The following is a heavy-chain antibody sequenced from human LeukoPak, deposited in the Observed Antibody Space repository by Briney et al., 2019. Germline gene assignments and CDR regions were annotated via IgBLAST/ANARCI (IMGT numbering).Heavy chain of an antibody. V-gene: IGHV4-59*11. CDR3: ARAPTYYDSWSGYYLYNWFDP. CDR2: IYYSGST. J-gene: IGHJ5*02. CDR1: GGSISSHY. Sequence: SETLSLTCTVSGGSISSHYWSWIRQPPGKGLEWIGYIYYSGSTNYNPSLKSRVTISVDTSKNQFPLKLSSMTAADTAVYYCARAPTYYDSWSGYYLYNWFDPWGQGTLVTVSS. D-gene: IGHD3-3*01.